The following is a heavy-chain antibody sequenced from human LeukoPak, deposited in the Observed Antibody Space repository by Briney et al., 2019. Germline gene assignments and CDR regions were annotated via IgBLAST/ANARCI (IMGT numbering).Heavy chain of an antibody. CDR3: ARDTCSSTSCYAFDI. CDR1: GGTFSSYA. Sequence: SVKVSCKASGGTFSSYAISWVRQALGQGLEWMGGIITIFGTANYAQKFQGRVTITTDESTSTAYMELSSLRSEDTAVYYCARDTCSSTSCYAFDIWGQGTMVTVSS. J-gene: IGHJ3*02. CDR2: IITIFGTA. D-gene: IGHD2-2*01. V-gene: IGHV1-69*05.